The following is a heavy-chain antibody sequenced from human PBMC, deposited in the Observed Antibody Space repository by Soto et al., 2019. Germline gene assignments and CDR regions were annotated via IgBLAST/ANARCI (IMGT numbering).Heavy chain of an antibody. Sequence: PGGSLRLSCAASGFTFSSYAMSRVRQAPGKGLEWVSAISGSGGSTYYADSVKGRFTISRDNSKNTLYLQMNSLRAEDTAVYYCAKDSGYSSSIDAFDIWGQGTMVTVSS. D-gene: IGHD6-13*01. CDR2: ISGSGGST. CDR1: GFTFSSYA. V-gene: IGHV3-23*01. CDR3: AKDSGYSSSIDAFDI. J-gene: IGHJ3*02.